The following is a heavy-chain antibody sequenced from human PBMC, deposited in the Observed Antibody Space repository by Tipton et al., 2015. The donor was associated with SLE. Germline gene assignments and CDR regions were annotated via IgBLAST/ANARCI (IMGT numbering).Heavy chain of an antibody. Sequence: PGLVKPSETLFLTCTVSGGAVSSYYWSWIRQPPGKGREWIGNLFTSGTTNYNPSLESPVTISVNTSKNQFSLKLTSMTAADTAIYYCASETVYFGYTSSYYYDHWGRGALVTVSS. CDR2: LFTSGTT. CDR1: GGAVSSYY. CDR3: ASETVYFGYTSSYYYDH. J-gene: IGHJ4*02. D-gene: IGHD6-6*01. V-gene: IGHV4-4*08.